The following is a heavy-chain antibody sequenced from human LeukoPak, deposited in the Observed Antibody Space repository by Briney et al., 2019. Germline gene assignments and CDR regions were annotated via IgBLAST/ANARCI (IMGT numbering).Heavy chain of an antibody. Sequence: SETLSLTCAVYGGSFSGYYWSWIRQPPGKGLEWIGEINHSGSTNYNPSLKSRVTISVDTSKNQFSLKLSSVTAADTAVYYCARGLGCSSTSCYWPSRFDPWGQGTLVTVSS. CDR1: GGSFSGYY. CDR2: INHSGST. CDR3: ARGLGCSSTSCYWPSRFDP. D-gene: IGHD2-2*01. J-gene: IGHJ5*02. V-gene: IGHV4-34*01.